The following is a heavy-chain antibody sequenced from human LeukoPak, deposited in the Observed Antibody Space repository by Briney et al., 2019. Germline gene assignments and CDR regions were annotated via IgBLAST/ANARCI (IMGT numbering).Heavy chain of an antibody. CDR2: IIPILGTA. Sequence: ASVNVSCKASGSTFSSYAISWVRQAPGQGLEWMGGIIPILGTANYAQKFQGRVTITADVSTSTAYMELSSLRSEDTAVYYCARGWDSSGQMPFLYWGQGTLVTVSS. CDR3: ARGWDSSGQMPFLY. D-gene: IGHD3-22*01. J-gene: IGHJ4*02. V-gene: IGHV1-69*13. CDR1: GSTFSSYA.